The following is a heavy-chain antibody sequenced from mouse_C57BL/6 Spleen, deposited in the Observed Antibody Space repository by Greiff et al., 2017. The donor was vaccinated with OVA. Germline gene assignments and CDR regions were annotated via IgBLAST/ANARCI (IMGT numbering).Heavy chain of an antibody. D-gene: IGHD2-3*01. CDR1: GFTFSDAW. CDR3: TRVGYYFHYFDY. V-gene: IGHV6-6*01. Sequence: EVHLVESGGGLVQPGGSMKLSCAASGFTFSDAWMDWVRQSPEKGLEWVAEIRNKANNHATYYAESVKGRFTISRDDSKSSVYLQMNSLRAEDTGIYYCTRVGYYFHYFDYWGQGTTLTVSS. CDR2: IRNKANNHAT. J-gene: IGHJ2*01.